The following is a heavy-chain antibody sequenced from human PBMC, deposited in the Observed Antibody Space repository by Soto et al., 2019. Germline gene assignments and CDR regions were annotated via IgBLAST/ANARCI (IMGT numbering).Heavy chain of an antibody. V-gene: IGHV3-30*02. Sequence: HPGGSLRLSCAASGFTFSNYGMHWVRQAPGKGLEWVALIRHDGTNTYYAESVEGRFSISRDNSRNTLYLQINGLRGEDTAVYYCARGKSYQCSGGSCRHFYSYYGMDVWGQGTAVTVSS. CDR2: IRHDGTNT. D-gene: IGHD2-15*01. J-gene: IGHJ6*02. CDR3: ARGKSYQCSGGSCRHFYSYYGMDV. CDR1: GFTFSNYG.